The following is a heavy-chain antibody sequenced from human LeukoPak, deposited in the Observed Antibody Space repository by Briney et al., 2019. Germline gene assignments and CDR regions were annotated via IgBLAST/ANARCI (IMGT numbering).Heavy chain of an antibody. CDR1: GFTFSSFG. CDR3: ARGPVRGDIADYFYGMDV. J-gene: IGHJ6*02. CDR2: IWSDGSNK. V-gene: IGHV3-33*01. Sequence: GGSLRLSCAASGFTFSSFGMHWVRQAPGKGLEWVAVIWSDGSNKYYAESVEGRFTISRDNAKNTLYLHMNSLRAEDTAVYFCARGPVRGDIADYFYGMDVWGQGTTVTVSS. D-gene: IGHD3-10*02.